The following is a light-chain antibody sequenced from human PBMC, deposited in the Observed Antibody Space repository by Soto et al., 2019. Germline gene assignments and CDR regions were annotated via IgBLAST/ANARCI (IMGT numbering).Light chain of an antibody. CDR3: SSYAGCNNFHVL. J-gene: IGLJ2*01. V-gene: IGLV2-8*01. Sequence: QSALTQPPSASGSPGQSVTISCTGSSSDVGGYEYVSWYQQHPGKAPKLIIYEVIKRPSGVPDRFSGSKSGNTASLTVSGLQAEDEADYYCSSYAGCNNFHVLFGGGTQLTVL. CDR1: SSDVGGYEY. CDR2: EVI.